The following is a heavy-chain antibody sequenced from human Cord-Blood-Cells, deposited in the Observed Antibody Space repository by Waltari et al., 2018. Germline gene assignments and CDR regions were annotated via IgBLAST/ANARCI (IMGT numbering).Heavy chain of an antibody. J-gene: IGHJ3*02. CDR1: GYSISSGYY. CDR3: VIMYAVAGTSAFDI. Sequence: QVQLQESGPGLVKPSETLSLTCAVSGYSISSGYYWGWIRHPPGKGLEWIWSIYHSGGTYSNPALNSRVTISVDTSKNQFSLKLSSVTAADTAVYYCVIMYAVAGTSAFDIWGQGTMVTVSS. D-gene: IGHD6-19*01. V-gene: IGHV4-38-2*01. CDR2: IYHSGGT.